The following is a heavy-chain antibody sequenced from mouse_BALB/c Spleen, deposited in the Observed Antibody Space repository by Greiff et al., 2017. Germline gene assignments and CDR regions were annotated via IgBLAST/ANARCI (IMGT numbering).Heavy chain of an antibody. CDR3: TQYYYGPHY. J-gene: IGHJ2*01. CDR2: IYPGNSDT. Sequence: VQLQQSGPELVRPGASVKMSCKASGYTFTSYWMHWVKQRPGQGLEWIGAIYPGNSDTSYNQKFKGKAKLTAVTSTSTAYMELSSLTNEDSAVYYCTQYYYGPHYWGQGTTLTVSS. V-gene: IGHV1-5*01. D-gene: IGHD1-1*01. CDR1: GYTFTSYW.